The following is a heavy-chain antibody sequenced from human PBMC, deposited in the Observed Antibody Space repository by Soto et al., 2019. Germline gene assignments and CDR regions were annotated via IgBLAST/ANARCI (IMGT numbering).Heavy chain of an antibody. CDR1: GGSFSGFY. J-gene: IGHJ6*03. Sequence: QVQLEQWGAGLLKPSGTLSLRCVLSGGSFSGFYWSWIRQAPGQGLEWIGDINPSGSTSYNPSLESRVTIAIDTSNNHFSLNVSSVIAADTAVYYCARVFGYYYYYMDVWGKGTTVTVFS. D-gene: IGHD3-16*01. CDR3: ARVFGYYYYYMDV. V-gene: IGHV4-34*02. CDR2: INPSGST.